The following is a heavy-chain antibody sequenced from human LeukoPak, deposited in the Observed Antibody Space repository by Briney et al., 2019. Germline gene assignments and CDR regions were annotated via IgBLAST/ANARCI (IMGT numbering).Heavy chain of an antibody. CDR3: ARMITVATPFDY. J-gene: IGHJ4*02. Sequence: GGSLRLSCTASGITFNDSNMNWVRQAPGKGLEWVSYISSRSSYISYADSVKGRFTISRDNAKSSLYLQMNSLRAEDTAVYYCARMITVATPFDYWGQGTLVTVSS. V-gene: IGHV3-21*01. CDR1: GITFNDSN. CDR2: ISSRSSYI. D-gene: IGHD4-23*01.